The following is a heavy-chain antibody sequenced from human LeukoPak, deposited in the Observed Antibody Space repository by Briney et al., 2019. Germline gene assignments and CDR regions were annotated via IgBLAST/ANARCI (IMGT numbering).Heavy chain of an antibody. V-gene: IGHV3-15*01. J-gene: IGHJ5*02. CDR3: TTDEYCSGGSCYWFDP. CDR1: GFTFSNAW. CDR2: IKSKTDGGTT. Sequence: PGGSLRLSCAASGFTFSNAWMSWVRQAPGKGLEWVGRIKSKTDGGTTDYAAHVKGRFTISRDDSKNTLYLQMNSLKTEDTAVYYCTTDEYCSGGSCYWFDPWGQGTLVTVSS. D-gene: IGHD2-15*01.